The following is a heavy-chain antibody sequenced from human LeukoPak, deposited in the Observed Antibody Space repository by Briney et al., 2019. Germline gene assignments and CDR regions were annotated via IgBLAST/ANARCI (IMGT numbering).Heavy chain of an antibody. V-gene: IGHV4-34*01. Sequence: SETLSLTCVVYGGSFSGYYWSWIRQPPGKGLEWIGEINHSGSTNYNPSLKSRVTISVDTSKNEFSLKVRSVTAADTAVYHCARIHGSGSYYNPQNWFDPWGQGTLVTVST. D-gene: IGHD3-10*01. CDR1: GGSFSGYY. J-gene: IGHJ5*02. CDR2: INHSGST. CDR3: ARIHGSGSYYNPQNWFDP.